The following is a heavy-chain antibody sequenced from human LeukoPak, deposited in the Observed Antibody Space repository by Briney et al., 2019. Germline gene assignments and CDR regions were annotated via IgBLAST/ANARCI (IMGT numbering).Heavy chain of an antibody. CDR2: ISGRGVST. J-gene: IGHJ4*02. V-gene: IGHV3-23*01. CDR1: GFTFSSYA. D-gene: IGHD6-19*01. Sequence: GGSLRLSCAASGFTFSSYAMSWVRPAPGKGLEGVAPISGRGVSTYYADSVKGRFTISRDNSKNTLYPQMHTLRAEDTAVYYCAKDRDPGIGVAGTRFDYWGPGTLVTVSP. CDR3: AKDRDPGIGVAGTRFDY.